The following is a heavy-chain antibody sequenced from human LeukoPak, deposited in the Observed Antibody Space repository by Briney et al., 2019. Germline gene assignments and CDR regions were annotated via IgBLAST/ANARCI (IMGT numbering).Heavy chain of an antibody. Sequence: GGSLRLSCAASGFTFDEYAMYWVRQAPGKGLEWVSGITWNSAAIGYADSVKGRFTISRDNAKNSLYLQMNSLRAEDTALYYCAKGTGRYYYYYGMDVWGQGTAVTVSS. CDR1: GFTFDEYA. J-gene: IGHJ6*02. D-gene: IGHD7-27*01. CDR2: ITWNSAAI. CDR3: AKGTGRYYYYYGMDV. V-gene: IGHV3-9*01.